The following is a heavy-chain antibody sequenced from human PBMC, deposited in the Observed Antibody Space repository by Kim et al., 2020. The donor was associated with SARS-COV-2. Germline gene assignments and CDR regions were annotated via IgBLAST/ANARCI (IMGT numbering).Heavy chain of an antibody. V-gene: IGHV6-1*01. CDR3: AKGTLEGGFYY. CDR1: GDSVSSNRAA. D-gene: IGHD1-26*01. CDR2: TYYRSKFYF. J-gene: IGHJ4*02. Sequence: SQTLSLTCAISGDSVSSNRAAWHWIRQSPSRGLEWLGRTYYRSKFYFDYAASVKSRIIINPDKSNNQFSLQVSSMTPEDAAVYYCAKGTLEGGFYYWGQ.